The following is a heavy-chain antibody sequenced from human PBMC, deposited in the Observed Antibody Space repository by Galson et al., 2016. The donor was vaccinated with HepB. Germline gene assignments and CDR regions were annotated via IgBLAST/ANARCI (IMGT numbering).Heavy chain of an antibody. CDR2: ISPLFGTT. Sequence: SVKVSCKASGVTFSSSAISWVRQAPGQGLEWVGGISPLFGTTDYAQKFQGRVSITADESASTAYMELSGLRSEDTAVYYCARDRDPGGYFYGLDVWGQGTTVTVS. CDR1: GVTFSSSA. V-gene: IGHV1-69*13. CDR3: ARDRDPGGYFYGLDV. J-gene: IGHJ6*02. D-gene: IGHD3-10*01.